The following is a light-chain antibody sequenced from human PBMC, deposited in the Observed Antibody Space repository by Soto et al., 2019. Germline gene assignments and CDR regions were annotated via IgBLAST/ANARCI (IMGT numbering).Light chain of an antibody. V-gene: IGKV3-20*01. CDR1: QSVSDSS. CDR2: GAS. CDR3: QLYGDSPMYT. J-gene: IGKJ2*01. Sequence: TQSPGTLSLSPGERATLSCRASQSVSDSSLAWYHQKPGQAPRLLIYGASRRATGIPDTFSGSGSGTDFTLTISRLEPEDFAVYYCQLYGDSPMYTFGQGTKLEIK.